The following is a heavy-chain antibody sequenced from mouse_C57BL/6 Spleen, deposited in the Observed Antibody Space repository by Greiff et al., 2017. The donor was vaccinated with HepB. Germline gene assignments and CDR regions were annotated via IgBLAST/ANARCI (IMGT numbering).Heavy chain of an antibody. CDR2: INPYNGGT. CDR1: GYTFTDYY. Sequence: EVQLQESGPVLVKPGASVKMSCKASGYTFTDYYMNWVKQSHGKSLEWIGVINPYNGGTSYNQKFKGKATLTVDKSSSTAYMELNSLTSEDSAVYYCASYDYDNWYFDVWGTGTTVTVSS. V-gene: IGHV1-19*01. J-gene: IGHJ1*03. D-gene: IGHD2-4*01. CDR3: ASYDYDNWYFDV.